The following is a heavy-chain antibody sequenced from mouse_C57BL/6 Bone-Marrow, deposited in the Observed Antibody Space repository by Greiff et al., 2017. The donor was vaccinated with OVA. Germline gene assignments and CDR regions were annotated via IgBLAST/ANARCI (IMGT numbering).Heavy chain of an antibody. CDR3: ARRRGAWFAY. J-gene: IGHJ3*01. CDR2: INPSSGYT. V-gene: IGHV1-4*01. CDR1: GYTFTSYT. Sequence: QVQLKESGAELARPGASVKMSCKASGYTFTSYTMHWVKQRPGQGLEWIGYINPSSGYTKYNQKFKDKATLTADKSSSTAYMQLSSLTSEDSAVYYCARRRGAWFAYWGQGTLVTVSA.